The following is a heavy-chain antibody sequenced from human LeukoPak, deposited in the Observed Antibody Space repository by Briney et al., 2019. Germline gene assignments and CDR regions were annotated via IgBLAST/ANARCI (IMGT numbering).Heavy chain of an antibody. CDR3: ATDRAEQQGVQLYYYFGMDV. Sequence: GASVKVSCKASGGTLTSHGISWVRQAPGQGLEWMGRIIPIRNTVNYAQKFQGRLTITAETSTSTAYMDLSSLESEETAVYYCATDRAEQQGVQLYYYFGMDVWGQGTTVTVSS. CDR2: IIPIRNTV. V-gene: IGHV1-69*04. J-gene: IGHJ6*02. CDR1: GGTLTSHG. D-gene: IGHD6-13*01.